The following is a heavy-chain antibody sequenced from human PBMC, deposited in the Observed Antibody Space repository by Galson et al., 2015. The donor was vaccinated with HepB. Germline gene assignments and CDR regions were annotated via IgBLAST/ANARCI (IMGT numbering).Heavy chain of an antibody. V-gene: IGHV3-23*01. CDR2: ITHSGDTT. CDR1: GFSFSSYA. CDR3: ARESKVGGCCGSTSCSLMSDY. J-gene: IGHJ4*02. D-gene: IGHD2-2*01. Sequence: SLRLSCAASGFSFSSYAMSWVRQAPGKGLEWISSITHSGDTTYYADSVKGRFTLSRDNSKNTLFLQMNSLRAEDTALYYCARESKVGGCCGSTSCSLMSDYWGQGALVTVSS.